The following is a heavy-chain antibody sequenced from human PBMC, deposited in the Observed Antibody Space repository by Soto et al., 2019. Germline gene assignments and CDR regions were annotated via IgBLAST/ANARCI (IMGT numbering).Heavy chain of an antibody. CDR1: GFTFNNYA. J-gene: IGHJ4*02. D-gene: IGHD3-10*01. V-gene: IGHV3-23*01. Sequence: VQLLESGGGLVQPGGSLRLSCAASGFTFNNYAMTWVRQAPGKGLEWVSAISGGGDTTSYADSVKGRFTVSRDVSKNTLYLQMSSLRAEDTALYYCAKGRGGSGSLTPRVDFWGQGTLVTVSS. CDR3: AKGRGGSGSLTPRVDF. CDR2: ISGGGDTT.